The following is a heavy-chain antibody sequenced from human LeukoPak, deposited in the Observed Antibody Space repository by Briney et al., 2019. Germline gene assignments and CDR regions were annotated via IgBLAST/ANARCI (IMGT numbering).Heavy chain of an antibody. Sequence: SETLSLTCTVSGGSISSGDYYWSWIRQPPGKVLEWIGYIYYSGRTYYNPSLKSRVTISVDTSKNQFSLKLSSVTAADTAVYYCARDRGFGELRGGYFDYWGQGTLVTVSS. CDR2: IYYSGRT. D-gene: IGHD3-10*01. CDR1: GGSISSGDYY. V-gene: IGHV4-30-4*08. J-gene: IGHJ4*02. CDR3: ARDRGFGELRGGYFDY.